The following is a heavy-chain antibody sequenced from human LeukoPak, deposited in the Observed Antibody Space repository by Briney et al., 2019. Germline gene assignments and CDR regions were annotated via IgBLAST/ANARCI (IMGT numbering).Heavy chain of an antibody. CDR1: GFTFGSYW. CDR2: ISYDGSNK. D-gene: IGHD3-22*01. CDR3: ARNEGPYYYDSSGYSSGYFDY. Sequence: PGGSLRLSCAASGFTFGSYWMTWVRQAPGKGLEWVAVISYDGSNKYYADSVKGRFTISRDNSKNTLYLQMNSLRAEDTAVYYCARNEGPYYYDSSGYSSGYFDYWGQGTLVTVSS. J-gene: IGHJ4*02. V-gene: IGHV3-30*03.